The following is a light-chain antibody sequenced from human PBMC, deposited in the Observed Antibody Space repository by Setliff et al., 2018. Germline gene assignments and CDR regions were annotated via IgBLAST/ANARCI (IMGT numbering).Light chain of an antibody. V-gene: IGLV2-14*03. Sequence: QSALTQPASVSGSPGQSITTSCTGTSSDVGGYNYVSWYQQHPGKAPKLMIYDVSNRPSGVSNRFSGSKSGNTASLTITGLQAEDEADYYCQSYDSSLSGRVFGTGTKVTV. CDR3: QSYDSSLSGRV. J-gene: IGLJ1*01. CDR2: DVS. CDR1: SSDVGGYNY.